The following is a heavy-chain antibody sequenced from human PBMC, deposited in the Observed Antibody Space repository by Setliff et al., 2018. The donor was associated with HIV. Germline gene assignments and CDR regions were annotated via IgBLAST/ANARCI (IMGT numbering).Heavy chain of an antibody. CDR2: INTDGSST. Sequence: GGSLRLSCAASGFSFSSYWMHWVRQAPGKGLVWVSRINTDGSSTSYADSVKGRFTISRDNAKNTPYLQMNSLRAEDTAVYYCARGVRGVVNGMDVWGQGTTVTVS. CDR3: ARGVRGVVNGMDV. V-gene: IGHV3-74*01. J-gene: IGHJ6*02. D-gene: IGHD3-10*01. CDR1: GFSFSSYW.